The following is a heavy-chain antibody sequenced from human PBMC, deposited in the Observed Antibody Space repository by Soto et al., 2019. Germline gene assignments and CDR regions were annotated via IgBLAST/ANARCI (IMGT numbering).Heavy chain of an antibody. D-gene: IGHD6-19*01. CDR2: IYYSGST. J-gene: IGHJ4*02. V-gene: IGHV4-61*01. Sequence: SETLSLTCTVSGGSVSSGRFYWSWIRQPPGKGLEWIGYIYYSGSTKYNASLRSRVTISVDTSKNQFSLKLTSVTAADTAVYYCARSGSGSGWLGGQGTSVTLSS. CDR1: GGSVSSGRFY. CDR3: ARSGSGSGWL.